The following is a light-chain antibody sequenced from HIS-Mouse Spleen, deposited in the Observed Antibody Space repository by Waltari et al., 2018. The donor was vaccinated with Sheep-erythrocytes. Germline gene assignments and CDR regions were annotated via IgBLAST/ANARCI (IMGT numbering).Light chain of an antibody. CDR1: QSVLYSSNNKNY. J-gene: IGKJ1*01. CDR3: QQYYSTPLT. Sequence: DIVMTQSPDSLAVSLGERATINCKSSQSVLYSSNNKNYLAWYPQKPGQPPKLLIYWASTRESGVPDRFRGSGYGTDFTFTISSLQAEDVAVYYCQQYYSTPLTFGQGTKVEIK. V-gene: IGKV4-1*01. CDR2: WAS.